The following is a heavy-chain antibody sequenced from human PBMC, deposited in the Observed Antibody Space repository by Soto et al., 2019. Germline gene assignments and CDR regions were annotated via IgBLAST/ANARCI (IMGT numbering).Heavy chain of an antibody. V-gene: IGHV3-30*18. J-gene: IGHJ6*02. CDR1: GFTFSSYG. D-gene: IGHD2-21*02. CDR3: AKVGDIVVVTAIPYYYYGMDV. CDR2: ISYDGSNK. Sequence: GRSLRLSCAASGFTFSSYGMHWVRQAPGKGLEWVAVISYDGSNKYYADSVKGRFTISRDNSKNTLYLQMNSLRAEDTAVYYCAKVGDIVVVTAIPYYYYGMDVWGQGTTVTVSS.